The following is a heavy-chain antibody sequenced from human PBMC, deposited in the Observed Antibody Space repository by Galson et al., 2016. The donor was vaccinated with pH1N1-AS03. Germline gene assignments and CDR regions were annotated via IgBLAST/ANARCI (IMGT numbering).Heavy chain of an antibody. CDR1: GFTFSKTG. V-gene: IGHV3-21*01. D-gene: IGHD2-15*01. Sequence: SLRLSCAASGFTFSKTGMNWVRQAPGKGPEWVSSIDEGGSHPYSADSLQGRFTISRDNTKNALFLHMNSLTAEDTAVDYCVTDGTFGSTIEHWGQGTLVTVSS. J-gene: IGHJ1*01. CDR3: VTDGTFGSTIEH. CDR2: IDEGGSHP.